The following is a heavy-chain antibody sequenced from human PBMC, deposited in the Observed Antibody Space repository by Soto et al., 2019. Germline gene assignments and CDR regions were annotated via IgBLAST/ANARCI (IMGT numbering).Heavy chain of an antibody. CDR1: GGTFSSYA. Sequence: SVKVSCKASGGTFSSYAISWVRQAPGQGLEWMGGIIPIFGTANYAQKFQGRVTITADESTSTAYMELSSLRSEDTAVYSCARASSGWYYFDYWGQGTLVTVSS. V-gene: IGHV1-69*13. D-gene: IGHD6-19*01. J-gene: IGHJ4*02. CDR3: ARASSGWYYFDY. CDR2: IIPIFGTA.